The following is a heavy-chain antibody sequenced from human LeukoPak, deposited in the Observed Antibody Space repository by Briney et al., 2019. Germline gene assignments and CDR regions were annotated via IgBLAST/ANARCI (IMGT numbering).Heavy chain of an antibody. CDR3: ARTSSLEWWHLLEPQYYYYMDV. J-gene: IGHJ6*03. CDR2: IYYSGST. D-gene: IGHD3-3*01. CDR1: GGSISSYY. V-gene: IGHV4-59*01. Sequence: VKPSETLSLTCTVSGGSISSYYWSWIRQPPGKGLEWIGYIYYSGSTNYNPSLKSRVTISVDTSKNQFSLKLSSVTAADTAVYYCARTSSLEWWHLLEPQYYYYMDVWGKGTTVTVSS.